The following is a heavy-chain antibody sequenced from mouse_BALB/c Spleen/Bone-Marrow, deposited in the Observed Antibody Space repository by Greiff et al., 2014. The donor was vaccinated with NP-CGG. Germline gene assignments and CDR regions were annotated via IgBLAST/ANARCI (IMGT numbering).Heavy chain of an antibody. D-gene: IGHD2-4*01. J-gene: IGHJ2*01. CDR2: INPYNDGT. CDR1: GYTFTSYV. CDR3: ARGNYYDYDYFDY. Sequence: VQLQQSGPELVKPGASVKMSCKASGYTFTSYVMHWVKQKPGQGLEWIGYINPYNDGTTYNEKFKGKATLTSDKSSSTAYMELSSLTSGDSAVYYCARGNYYDYDYFDYWGQGTTLTVSS. V-gene: IGHV1-14*01.